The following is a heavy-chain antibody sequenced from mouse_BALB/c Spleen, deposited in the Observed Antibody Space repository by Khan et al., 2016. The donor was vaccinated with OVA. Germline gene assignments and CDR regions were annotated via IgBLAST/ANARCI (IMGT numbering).Heavy chain of an antibody. V-gene: IGHV3-2*02. J-gene: IGHJ2*01. Sequence: EVQLQESGPGLVKPSQSLSLTCTVTGYSITSDYAWNWIRQFPGNNLEWMGYISYSGNTKYTPSLKSRISITRDTSKNQFFLQLNSVTIEDKATYYWARIKGGDFDYWGQGTTLKVSS. CDR3: ARIKGGDFDY. CDR1: GYSITSDYA. CDR2: ISYSGNT.